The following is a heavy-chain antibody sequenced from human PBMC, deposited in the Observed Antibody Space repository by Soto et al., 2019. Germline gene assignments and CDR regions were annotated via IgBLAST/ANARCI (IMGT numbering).Heavy chain of an antibody. J-gene: IGHJ6*03. CDR1: GYTFTSYG. Sequence: ASVKVSCKASGYTFTSYGISWVRQAPGQRLEWMGWISAYNGNTNYAQKLQGRVTMTTDTSTSTAYMELRSLRSDDTAVYYCARVAYGFGESSFYYYYYMDVWGKGTTVTVSS. V-gene: IGHV1-18*01. CDR3: ARVAYGFGESSFYYYYYMDV. CDR2: ISAYNGNT. D-gene: IGHD3-10*01.